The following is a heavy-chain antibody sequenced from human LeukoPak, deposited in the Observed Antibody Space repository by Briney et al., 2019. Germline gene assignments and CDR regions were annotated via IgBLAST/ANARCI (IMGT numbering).Heavy chain of an antibody. CDR2: IYYRGNT. CDR1: GGSISSYY. CDR3: TRGGYNYDSPPGDPFDY. Sequence: PSETLSLTCTVSGGSISSYYWSWIRQPPGKGLEWIGYIYYRGNTNYNPSLKSRVTISVDMSKNQSSLKLSSVTAADTAVYYCTRGGYNYDSPPGDPFDYWGQGTLVTVSS. V-gene: IGHV4-59*01. J-gene: IGHJ4*02. D-gene: IGHD5-18*01.